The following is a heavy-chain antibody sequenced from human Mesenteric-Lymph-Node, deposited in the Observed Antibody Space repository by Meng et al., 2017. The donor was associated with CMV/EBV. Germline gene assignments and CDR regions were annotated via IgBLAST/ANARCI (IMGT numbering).Heavy chain of an antibody. CDR2: NHHSGST. D-gene: IGHD3-9*01. V-gene: IGHV4-34*01. J-gene: IGHJ4*02. CDR1: GLSFSCYY. Sequence: QFHWGGGGLWRPSGPSSITGAVYGLSFSCYYLYWIRHSPEKGLALSGENHHSGSTTYNPSSTRRIITSVDSSTNQISLNISSVTAADTAVYYCARGTSYDILTDYFDYWGQGALVTVSS. CDR3: ARGTSYDILTDYFDY.